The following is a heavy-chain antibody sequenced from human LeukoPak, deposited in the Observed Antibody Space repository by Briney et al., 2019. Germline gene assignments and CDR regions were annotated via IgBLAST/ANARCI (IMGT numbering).Heavy chain of an antibody. V-gene: IGHV3-48*03. Sequence: GGSLRLSCAACGFTFSSYEMNWVRQAPGKGLEWVSYISSSGSTIYYADSVKGRFTISRDNAKNSLYLQMNSLRAEDTAVYYCAELGITIIGGVWGKGTTVTISS. D-gene: IGHD3-10*02. J-gene: IGHJ6*04. CDR3: AELGITIIGGV. CDR1: GFTFSSYE. CDR2: ISSSGSTI.